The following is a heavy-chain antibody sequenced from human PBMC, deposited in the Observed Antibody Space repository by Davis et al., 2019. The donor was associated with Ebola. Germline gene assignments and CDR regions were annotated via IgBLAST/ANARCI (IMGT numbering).Heavy chain of an antibody. CDR2: ISSSGSTI. V-gene: IGHV3-48*04. CDR3: ARDADSSSSFY. CDR1: GFTFSSYG. Sequence: GGSLRLSCAASGFTFSSYGMHWVRQAPGKGLEWVSYISSSGSTIYYADSVKGRFTISRDNAKNSLYLQMNSLRAEDTAVYYCARDADSSSSFYWGQGTLVTVSS. J-gene: IGHJ4*02. D-gene: IGHD6-6*01.